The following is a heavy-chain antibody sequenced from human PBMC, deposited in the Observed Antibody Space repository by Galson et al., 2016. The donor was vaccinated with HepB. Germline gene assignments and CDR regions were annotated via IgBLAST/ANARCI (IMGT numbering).Heavy chain of an antibody. V-gene: IGHV3-30*18. CDR2: ISKDGRIK. J-gene: IGHJ4*02. D-gene: IGHD4-23*01. Sequence: SLRLSCAASGFIFSSYGMHWVRQAPGKGLEWVSVISKDGRIKNYAESEKGRFNISRDNSKNTLYLQMNTLRVEDTAVYYCAKEDGGSRGYLEYWGQGTLVTVSS. CDR3: AKEDGGSRGYLEY. CDR1: GFIFSSYG.